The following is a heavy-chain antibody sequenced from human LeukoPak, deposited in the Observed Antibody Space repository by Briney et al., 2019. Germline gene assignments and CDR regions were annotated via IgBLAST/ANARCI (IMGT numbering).Heavy chain of an antibody. CDR3: ASERSGYYFFDY. D-gene: IGHD3-22*01. CDR1: GFTFSSYS. Sequence: GGSLRLSCAASGFTFSSYSMNWVRQAPGKGLEWVSSISSSSSYIYYADSVKGRFTTSRDNAKNSLYLQMNSLRAEDTAVYYCASERSGYYFFDYWGQGTLVTVSS. CDR2: ISSSSSYI. J-gene: IGHJ4*02. V-gene: IGHV3-21*01.